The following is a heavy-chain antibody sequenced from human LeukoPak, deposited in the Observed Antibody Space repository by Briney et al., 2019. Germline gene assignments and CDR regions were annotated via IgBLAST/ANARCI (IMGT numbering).Heavy chain of an antibody. CDR2: IIPILGIA. CDR1: EGTFSSYA. Sequence: ASVNVSCKASEGTFSSYAISWVRQAPGQGLEWMGRIIPILGIANYAQKFQGRVTITADKSTSTAYMELSSLRSEDTAVYYRARGVPAAIDWFDPWGQGTLVTVSS. D-gene: IGHD2-2*02. CDR3: ARGVPAAIDWFDP. V-gene: IGHV1-69*04. J-gene: IGHJ5*02.